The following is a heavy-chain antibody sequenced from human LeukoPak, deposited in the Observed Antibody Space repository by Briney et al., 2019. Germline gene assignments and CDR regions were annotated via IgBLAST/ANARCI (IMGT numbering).Heavy chain of an antibody. Sequence: PSETLSLTCAVYGGSFSGYYWSWIRQPPGKGLEWIGEINHSGSTNYNPSLKSRVTISVDTSKNQFSLKLSSVTAADTAVYYCASRSTDTDNFGYWGQGTLVTVSS. CDR3: ASRSTDTDNFGY. CDR1: GGSFSGYY. CDR2: INHSGST. D-gene: IGHD5-18*01. J-gene: IGHJ4*02. V-gene: IGHV4-34*01.